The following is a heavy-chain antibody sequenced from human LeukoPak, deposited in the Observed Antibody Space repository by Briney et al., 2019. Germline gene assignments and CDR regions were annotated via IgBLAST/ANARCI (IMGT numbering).Heavy chain of an antibody. CDR3: AKDQGYGYRSVLDYFDY. J-gene: IGHJ4*02. V-gene: IGHV4-30-4*01. D-gene: IGHD5-18*01. CDR2: IYYSGST. Sequence: SETLSLTCTVSGGSITSDAYYWSWIRQPPGKGLEWIGYIYYSGSTNYKPSLKSRLTISIDTPKNQFSLKLNSVTAADTAVYYCAKDQGYGYRSVLDYFDYWGQGTLVTVSS. CDR1: GGSITSDAYY.